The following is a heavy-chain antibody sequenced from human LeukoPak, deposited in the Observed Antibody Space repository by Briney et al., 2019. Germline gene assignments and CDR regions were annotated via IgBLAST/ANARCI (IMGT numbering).Heavy chain of an antibody. Sequence: PGRSLRLSCAASGFTFSSYGMHWVRQAPGKGLEWVAVISYDGSNKYYADSVKGRFTISRDNSKNTLYLQMSSLRAEDTAVYYCARGERGGFDLWGRGTVVTVSS. CDR1: GFTFSSYG. J-gene: IGHJ3*01. V-gene: IGHV3-30*03. D-gene: IGHD1-1*01. CDR2: ISYDGSNK. CDR3: ARGERGGFDL.